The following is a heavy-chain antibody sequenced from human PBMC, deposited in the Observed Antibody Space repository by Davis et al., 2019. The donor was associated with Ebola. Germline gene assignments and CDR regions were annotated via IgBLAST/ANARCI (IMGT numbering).Heavy chain of an antibody. D-gene: IGHD4-17*01. V-gene: IGHV4-34*01. CDR2: INHSGST. CDR1: GGSFSGYY. CDR3: ARGNYGDYESYYYMDV. Sequence: PSETLSLTCAVYGGSFSGYYWSWIRQPPGKGLEWIGEINHSGSTYYNPSLKSRVTISVDTSKNQFSLKLSSVTAADTAVYYCARGNYGDYESYYYMDVWGKGTTVTVSS. J-gene: IGHJ6*03.